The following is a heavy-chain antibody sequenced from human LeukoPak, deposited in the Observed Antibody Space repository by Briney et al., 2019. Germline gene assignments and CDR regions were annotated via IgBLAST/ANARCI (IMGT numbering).Heavy chain of an antibody. J-gene: IGHJ4*02. V-gene: IGHV4-30-2*01. CDR3: ARRVAGSGTSYFDR. D-gene: IGHD3-10*01. Sequence: SGTLSLTCTISGDSIDSGGYSWSWIRQPPGKGLEWIGYIHQSGTTYRNPSLSSRVTMSKDSSKNQFSLSLHSVTAADTAVYYCARRVAGSGTSYFDRWGQGTPVTVSS. CDR2: IHQSGTT. CDR1: GDSIDSGGYS.